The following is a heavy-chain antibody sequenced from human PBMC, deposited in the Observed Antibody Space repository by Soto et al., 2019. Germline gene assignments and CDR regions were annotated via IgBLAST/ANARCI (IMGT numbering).Heavy chain of an antibody. CDR3: ARDLGILTGYSLYYYYGMDV. Sequence: SQTLSLTCAISGDSVSSNSAAWNWTRQSPSRGLEWLGRTYYRSKWYNDYAVSVKSRITINPDTSKNQFSLQLNSVTPEDTAVYYCARDLGILTGYSLYYYYGMDVWGQGTTVTVSS. V-gene: IGHV6-1*01. CDR2: TYYRSKWYN. J-gene: IGHJ6*02. D-gene: IGHD3-9*01. CDR1: GDSVSSNSAA.